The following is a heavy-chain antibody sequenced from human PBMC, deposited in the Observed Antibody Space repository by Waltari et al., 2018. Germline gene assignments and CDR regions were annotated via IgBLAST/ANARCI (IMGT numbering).Heavy chain of an antibody. J-gene: IGHJ4*02. CDR1: GLPSSNIS. CDR3: ARVPCSGDTCYYHHFDY. D-gene: IGHD2-15*01. CDR2: IYTGGST. V-gene: IGHV3-66*01. Sequence: EVQLVESGGNLVQLGGSLSPPWAPSGLPSSNISMTWGRQAPGKGLEWVSIIYTGGSTYYADSVKGRFTISRDNSKNTLYLQMNTLRAEDTAVYYCARVPCSGDTCYYHHFDYWGQGTLVTVSS.